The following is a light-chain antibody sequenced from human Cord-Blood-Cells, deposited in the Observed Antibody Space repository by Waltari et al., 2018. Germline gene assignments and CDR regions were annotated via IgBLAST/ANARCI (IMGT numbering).Light chain of an antibody. CDR1: QSVSSN. Sequence: EIVMTQSPATLSVLPGERATLSCRASQSVSSNLAWYQQKPGQAPRLLIYGASTRATGIPTRFSGSGSGTEFTLTMSSLQSEDFAVYYCQQYNNWAPSTFGQGTRLGIK. J-gene: IGKJ5*01. V-gene: IGKV3-15*01. CDR3: QQYNNWAPST. CDR2: GAS.